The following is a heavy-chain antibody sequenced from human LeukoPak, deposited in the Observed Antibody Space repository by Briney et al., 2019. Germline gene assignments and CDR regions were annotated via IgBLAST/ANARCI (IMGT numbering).Heavy chain of an antibody. CDR3: ANPLRAFSEYIAAAGTDREAH. D-gene: IGHD6-13*01. CDR2: ISGNGGGI. J-gene: IGHJ4*02. CDR1: GFTFSNYA. V-gene: IGHV3-23*01. Sequence: TGGSLRLSCVVSGFTFSNYAMNWVRQAPGKGLEWVSAISGNGGGIYYADSVKGRFTISRDNSKNTVYLQMNSLRAEDTAVYYCANPLRAFSEYIAAAGTDREAHWGQGTLVTVSS.